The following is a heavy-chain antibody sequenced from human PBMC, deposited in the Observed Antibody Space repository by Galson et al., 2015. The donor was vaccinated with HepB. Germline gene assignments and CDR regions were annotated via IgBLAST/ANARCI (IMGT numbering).Heavy chain of an antibody. CDR2: IIPIFGTA. Sequence: SVKVSCKASGGTFSSYAISWVRQAPGQGLEWMGGIIPIFGTANYAQKFQGRVTITADESTSTAYMELSSLRSEDTAVYYCARGELERRQGYYYYGMDVWGQGTTVTVSS. J-gene: IGHJ6*02. CDR1: GGTFSSYA. CDR3: ARGELERRQGYYYYGMDV. D-gene: IGHD1-1*01. V-gene: IGHV1-69*13.